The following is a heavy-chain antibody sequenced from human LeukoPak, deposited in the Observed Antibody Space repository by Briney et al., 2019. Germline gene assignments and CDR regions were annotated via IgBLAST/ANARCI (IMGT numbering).Heavy chain of an antibody. V-gene: IGHV1-69*13. Sequence: GASVKVSCKASGGTFSSYAISWVRQAPGQGLEWMGGIIPIFGTANYAQKFQGRVTITADESTSTAYMELSSLRSEDTAVYYCARDDRLGTVTRYYYGMDVWGQGTTVTVSS. D-gene: IGHD4-17*01. CDR1: GGTFSSYA. CDR3: ARDDRLGTVTRYYYGMDV. J-gene: IGHJ6*02. CDR2: IIPIFGTA.